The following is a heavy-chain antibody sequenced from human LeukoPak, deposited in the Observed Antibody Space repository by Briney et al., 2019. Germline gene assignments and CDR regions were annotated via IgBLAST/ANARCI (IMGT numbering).Heavy chain of an antibody. J-gene: IGHJ5*02. CDR3: ARHRDARWFDP. Sequence: SETLSLTCAVYGESFSGYYWSWIRQPPGKGLEWIGETTHSGSTNYNPSLMSRVTISVDTSKNQFSLKMTSVTAADTAVYYCARHRDARWFDPWGQGTLVTVS. CDR2: TTHSGST. V-gene: IGHV4-34*01. CDR1: GESFSGYY. D-gene: IGHD2-2*01.